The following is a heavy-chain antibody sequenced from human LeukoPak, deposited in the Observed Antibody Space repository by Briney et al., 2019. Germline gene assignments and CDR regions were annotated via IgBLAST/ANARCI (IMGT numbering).Heavy chain of an antibody. V-gene: IGHV4-34*01. Sequence: PSETLSLTCAVYGGSFSGYYWSWIRQPPGKGLEWIGEINHSGSTNYNPSLKSRVTVSVDTSKNQFSLKLSSVTAADTAVYYCARDPYPDYYGSGSYSPWGQGTLVTVSS. CDR3: ARDPYPDYYGSGSYSP. D-gene: IGHD3-10*01. CDR2: INHSGST. CDR1: GGSFSGYY. J-gene: IGHJ5*02.